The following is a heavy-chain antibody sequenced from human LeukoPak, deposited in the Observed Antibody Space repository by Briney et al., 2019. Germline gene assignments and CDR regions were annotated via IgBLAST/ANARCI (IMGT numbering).Heavy chain of an antibody. J-gene: IGHJ1*01. CDR1: GFTFGDYA. CDR3: TRAKEHCSSTSCYTDEYFQH. Sequence: GGSLRLSCTASGFTFGDYAMSWVRQAPGKGLEWVGFIRSKAYGGTTEYAASVKGRFTISRDDSKSIAYLQMNSLKTEDTAVYYCTRAKEHCSSTSCYTDEYFQHWGQGTLVTVSS. CDR2: IRSKAYGGTT. V-gene: IGHV3-49*04. D-gene: IGHD2-2*02.